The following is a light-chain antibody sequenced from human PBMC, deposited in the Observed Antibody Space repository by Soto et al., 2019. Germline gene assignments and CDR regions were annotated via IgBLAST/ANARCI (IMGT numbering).Light chain of an antibody. Sequence: DIQLTQSPSFRSASVGDRVTITCRDSQGISSYLAWYQQKPGKAPKLLIYAASTLQSGVPSRFSGSGSGTEFTLTISSLQPEDFATYYCQQLNSYPRTFGQGTKVEIK. CDR3: QQLNSYPRT. CDR2: AAS. CDR1: QGISSY. J-gene: IGKJ1*01. V-gene: IGKV1-9*01.